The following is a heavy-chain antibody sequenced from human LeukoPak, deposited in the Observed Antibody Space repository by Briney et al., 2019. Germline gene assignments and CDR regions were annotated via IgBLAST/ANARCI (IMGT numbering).Heavy chain of an antibody. J-gene: IGHJ4*02. CDR3: ARGPPRHYSGTYYALDY. CDR1: GYTFTTYS. CDR2: INPNTENP. Sequence: ASVKVSCKASGYTFTTYSMHWVRQAPGQGLEWMGWINPNTENPTYAQGFTGRFVFSLDTSVTTAYLQISSLKAEDTAVYYCARGPPRHYSGTYYALDYWGQGTLVTVSS. V-gene: IGHV7-4-1*02. D-gene: IGHD1-26*01.